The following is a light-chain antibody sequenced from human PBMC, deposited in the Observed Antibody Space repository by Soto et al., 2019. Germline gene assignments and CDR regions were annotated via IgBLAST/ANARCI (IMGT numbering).Light chain of an antibody. V-gene: IGKV1-27*01. CDR3: QNYNSAPRT. Sequence: DIQMTQSPSSLSASVGDRVTITCRASQGISNYLAWYQQKPGKVPELLIYGASTLQSGVPSRFSGSGSGTDFTLIISSLQPEDVATYYCQNYNSAPRTFGQGTKAEIK. J-gene: IGKJ1*01. CDR2: GAS. CDR1: QGISNY.